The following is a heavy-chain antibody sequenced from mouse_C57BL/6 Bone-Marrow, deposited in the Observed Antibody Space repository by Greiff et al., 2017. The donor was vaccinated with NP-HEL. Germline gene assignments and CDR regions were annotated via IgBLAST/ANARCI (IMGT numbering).Heavy chain of an antibody. V-gene: IGHV2-2*01. J-gene: IGHJ4*01. D-gene: IGHD2-5*01. CDR1: GFSLTSYG. Sequence: VMLVESGPGLVQPSQSLSITCTVSGFSLTSYGVHGGGEAPGKGREGRGVRGRGGSTDYNADFISRLSISKDNSKSQVFVKMNSLQADDTAIYYCASTIVTTDYYAMAYWGQGPSVTVSS. CDR3: ASTIVTTDYYAMAY. CDR2: RGRGGST.